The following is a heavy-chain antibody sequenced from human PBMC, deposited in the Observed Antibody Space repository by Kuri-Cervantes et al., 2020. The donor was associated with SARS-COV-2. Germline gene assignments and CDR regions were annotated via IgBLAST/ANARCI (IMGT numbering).Heavy chain of an antibody. D-gene: IGHD3-10*01. J-gene: IGHJ6*03. Sequence: GESLKISCTASGFTFGDYAMNWFRQTPGKGLEWVGFSRSKAYGGTSEYAASVKDRFTISRDDTGTIAYLQMNSLKTEDTAVYYCTTGPSVAVRPDSYFYMDVWGKGTPVTVSS. V-gene: IGHV3-49*03. CDR2: SRSKAYGGTS. CDR1: GFTFGDYA. CDR3: TTGPSVAVRPDSYFYMDV.